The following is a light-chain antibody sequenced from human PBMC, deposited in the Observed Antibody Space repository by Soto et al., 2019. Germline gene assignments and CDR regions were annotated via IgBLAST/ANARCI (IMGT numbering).Light chain of an antibody. CDR2: AAS. V-gene: IGKV1-39*01. CDR3: QQSYSSPPT. J-gene: IGKJ1*01. CDR1: KSISNH. Sequence: DIQMTQSPSSLSASVEDRVIITCRASKSISNHLNWYQQKPGKAPKLLIFAASSLQRGVPSRFSGSRSGPDFTLTISSLQPEDFATYYCQQSYSSPPTFGQGTNVEIK.